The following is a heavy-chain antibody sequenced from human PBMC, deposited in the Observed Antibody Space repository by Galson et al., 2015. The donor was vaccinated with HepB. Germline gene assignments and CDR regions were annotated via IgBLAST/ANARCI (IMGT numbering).Heavy chain of an antibody. J-gene: IGHJ4*02. Sequence: SETLSLTCAVYGGPFSGFYHVWIRQSPEKGLEWIGEIHHSGRTNYNPSLRSRVTISIDTSANQFFLQLTSVTAADTAMYYCARGGQWQEFWGQGTLVTVSS. D-gene: IGHD6-19*01. V-gene: IGHV4-34*01. CDR2: IHHSGRT. CDR3: ARGGQWQEF. CDR1: GGPFSGFY.